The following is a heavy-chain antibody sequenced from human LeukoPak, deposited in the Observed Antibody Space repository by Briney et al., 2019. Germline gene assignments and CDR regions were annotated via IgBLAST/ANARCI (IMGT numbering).Heavy chain of an antibody. Sequence: PGGSLRLSCAASGFTFSTYGMHWVRQAPGKGLEWVAVVRFDGSNKYYADSVKGRFTISRDDSKNTLSLQMNSLRVEDTAVYYCARDLAWGAFDYWGQGTLVTVSS. J-gene: IGHJ4*02. D-gene: IGHD7-27*01. V-gene: IGHV3-33*01. CDR2: VRFDGSNK. CDR3: ARDLAWGAFDY. CDR1: GFTFSTYG.